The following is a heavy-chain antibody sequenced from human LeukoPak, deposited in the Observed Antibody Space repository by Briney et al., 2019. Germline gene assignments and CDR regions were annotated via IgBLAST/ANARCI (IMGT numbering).Heavy chain of an antibody. J-gene: IGHJ3*02. CDR1: GGTFSSYA. Sequence: GASVKVSCKASGGTFSSYAISWVRQAPGQGLEWMGGIIPIFGTANYAQKFQGRVTITTDESTSTAYMELSSLRSEDTAVYYCASRQGYSNYLHDAFDIWGQGTMVTVSS. D-gene: IGHD4-11*01. CDR3: ASRQGYSNYLHDAFDI. CDR2: IIPIFGTA. V-gene: IGHV1-69*05.